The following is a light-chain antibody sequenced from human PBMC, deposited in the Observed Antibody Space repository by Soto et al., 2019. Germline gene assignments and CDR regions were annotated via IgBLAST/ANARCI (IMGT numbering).Light chain of an antibody. CDR1: SSDVGGYNY. Sequence: QSVLTQPASVSGSPGQSISISCIGTSSDVGGYNYVSWYQQHPDKAPKVMIYEVSNRPSGVSNRFSGSKSGNTASLTISGLQDEEEADYYCSSHKSRSTLVFGTGTKVTV. CDR3: SSHKSRSTLV. J-gene: IGLJ1*01. V-gene: IGLV2-14*01. CDR2: EVS.